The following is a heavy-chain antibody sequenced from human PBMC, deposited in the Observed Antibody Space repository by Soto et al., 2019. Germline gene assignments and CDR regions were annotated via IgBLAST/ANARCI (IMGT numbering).Heavy chain of an antibody. Sequence: EVQMLESGGGLVQPGGSLRLSCAASGFTLSSYALSWVRQAPGKGLERVSGISGSGDLTFDADSVRGRFTISRDNSMNTLYLQMNSMRLEDTAVYYCARGPTIFGVGVDALDIWGQGTMATVSS. V-gene: IGHV3-23*01. CDR1: GFTLSSYA. J-gene: IGHJ3*02. CDR3: ARGPTIFGVGVDALDI. D-gene: IGHD3-3*01. CDR2: ISGSGDLT.